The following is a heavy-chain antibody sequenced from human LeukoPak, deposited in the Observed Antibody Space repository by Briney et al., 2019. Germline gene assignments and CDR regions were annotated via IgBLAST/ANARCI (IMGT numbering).Heavy chain of an antibody. Sequence: PGGSLRLSCAASGFTFSSYAMSWVRQAPGKGLEWVSAISGSGGSTYYADSVKGRFTISRDNSKNTLYLQMNSLRAEDTAVYYCATQIDYDFWSGYYGYWGRGTLVTVSS. D-gene: IGHD3-3*01. CDR3: ATQIDYDFWSGYYGY. CDR2: ISGSGGST. CDR1: GFTFSSYA. V-gene: IGHV3-23*01. J-gene: IGHJ4*02.